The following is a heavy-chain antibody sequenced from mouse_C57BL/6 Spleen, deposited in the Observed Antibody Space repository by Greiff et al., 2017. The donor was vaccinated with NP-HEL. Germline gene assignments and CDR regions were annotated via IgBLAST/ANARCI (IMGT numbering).Heavy chain of an antibody. J-gene: IGHJ4*01. CDR2: IDPSDSYT. CDR1: GYTFTSYW. V-gene: IGHV1-50*01. D-gene: IGHD4-1*01. CDR3: ARSGTSYAMDY. Sequence: VQLQQSGAELVKPGASVKLSCKASGYTFTSYWMQWVKQRPGQGLEWIGEIDPSDSYTNYNQKFKGKATLTVDTSSSTAYMQLSSLTSEDSAVYYCARSGTSYAMDYWGQGTSVTVSS.